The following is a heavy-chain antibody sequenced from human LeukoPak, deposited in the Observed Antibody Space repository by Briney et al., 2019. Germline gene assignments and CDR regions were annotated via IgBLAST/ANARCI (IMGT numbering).Heavy chain of an antibody. CDR2: IKHDGSEKQDGSEK. CDR1: GFTFSQYW. D-gene: IGHD3-10*01. V-gene: IGHV3-7*01. J-gene: IGHJ4*02. Sequence: GGSLRLSCAASGFTFSQYWMSWVRQAPGKGLEWVANIKHDGSEKQDGSEKNYVDSVKGRFTISRDNAKNSLYLQMNSLRAEDTAVYYCASNYGSGSYVVNFDYWGQGTLVTVSS. CDR3: ASNYGSGSYVVNFDY.